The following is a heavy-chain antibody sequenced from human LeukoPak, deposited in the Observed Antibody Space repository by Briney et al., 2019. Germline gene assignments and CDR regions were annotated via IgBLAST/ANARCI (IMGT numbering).Heavy chain of an antibody. CDR2: IYYSGST. Sequence: SETLSLTCTVSGGSISSYYWSWIRQPPGKGLEWVGYIYYSGSTNYNPSLKSRVTISVDASKNQFSLKLSSVAAEDTAVYYCARDGSVRGMDVWGQGTTVTVSS. J-gene: IGHJ6*02. CDR3: ARDGSVRGMDV. CDR1: GGSISSYY. V-gene: IGHV4-59*01.